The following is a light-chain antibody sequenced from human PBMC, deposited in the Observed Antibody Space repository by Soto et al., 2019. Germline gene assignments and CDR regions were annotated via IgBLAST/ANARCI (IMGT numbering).Light chain of an antibody. CDR3: QQYGSSPWT. CDR1: QSVSSSC. J-gene: IGKJ1*01. CDR2: GAS. V-gene: IGKV3-20*01. Sequence: EIVLTQSPGTLSLSPGERATLSCRASQSVSSSCLAWYQQKPGQAPRPLIYGASSRAIGIPDRFSGSGSGTDFTLTISRLEPEDFAVYYCQQYGSSPWTFGQGNKVEIK.